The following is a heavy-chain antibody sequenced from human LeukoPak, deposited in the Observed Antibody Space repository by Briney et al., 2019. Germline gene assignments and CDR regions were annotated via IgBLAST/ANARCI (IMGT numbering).Heavy chain of an antibody. CDR1: GYTFTTFS. V-gene: IGHV1-18*04. Sequence: ASVKVSCKASGYTFTTFSIHWVRQAPGQGLEWMGWISAYNGNTNYAQKLQGRVTMTTDTSTSTAYMELRSLRSDDTAVYYCARESSYYYGSVLWGQGTLVTVSS. D-gene: IGHD3-10*01. J-gene: IGHJ4*02. CDR3: ARESSYYYGSVL. CDR2: ISAYNGNT.